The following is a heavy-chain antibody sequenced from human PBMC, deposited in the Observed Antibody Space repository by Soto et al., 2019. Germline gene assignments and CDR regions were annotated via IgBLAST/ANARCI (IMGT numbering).Heavy chain of an antibody. CDR1: GYTFTSYH. CDR2: TSAYNTNT. J-gene: IGHJ4*02. V-gene: IGHV1-18*01. CDR3: ARDTPPTAY. Sequence: QVQLVQSGAEVKKPGASVKVSCKTSGYTFTSYHISWVRQAPGQGLEWMGWTSAYNTNTNYAQKFQGRVTLTTDTFTRTAYMEPRSLRSDDTAVYYCARDTPPTAYWGQGTLGTVSS.